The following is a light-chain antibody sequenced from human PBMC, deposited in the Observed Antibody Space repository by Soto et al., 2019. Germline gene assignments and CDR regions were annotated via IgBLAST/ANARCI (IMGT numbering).Light chain of an antibody. Sequence: EIVLTQSPATLSLSPGERATLSCRASQSVSNYLAWYQQKPGQAPRLLIYAASTRATGIPARFSGSGSGTDFTLTISRLEPEDFAVYYCQQYGSSRSTFGQGTRLEI. V-gene: IGKV3-20*01. J-gene: IGKJ5*01. CDR3: QQYGSSRST. CDR2: AAS. CDR1: QSVSNY.